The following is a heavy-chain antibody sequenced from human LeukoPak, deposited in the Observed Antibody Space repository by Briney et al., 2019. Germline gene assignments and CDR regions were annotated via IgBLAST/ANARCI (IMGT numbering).Heavy chain of an antibody. CDR2: ISSSSSTI. Sequence: PGGSLRLSCAASGFTFSSYSMNWVRQAPGKGLEWVSYISSSSSTIYYADSVKGRFTISRDNAKNSLYLQMNSLRAEDTAVYYCARGASLRYSGSYGDCWGQGTLVTVSS. J-gene: IGHJ4*02. D-gene: IGHD1-26*01. V-gene: IGHV3-48*01. CDR1: GFTFSSYS. CDR3: ARGASLRYSGSYGDC.